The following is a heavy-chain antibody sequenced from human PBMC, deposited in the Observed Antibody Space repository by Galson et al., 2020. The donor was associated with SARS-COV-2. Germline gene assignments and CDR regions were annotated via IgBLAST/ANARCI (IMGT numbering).Heavy chain of an antibody. CDR1: GYTFNNYA. V-gene: IGHV7-4-1*02. CDR2: INTNTGNP. Sequence: RQVASVKVSCKASGYTFNNYALNWVRQAPGQGLAWMAWINTNTGNPTYAQGFTGRFVFSLDTSISTAYLQISSLKAEDTAVYYCARGAGAWFGELLDYWGQGTLVTVSS. D-gene: IGHD3-10*01. J-gene: IGHJ4*02. CDR3: ARGAGAWFGELLDY.